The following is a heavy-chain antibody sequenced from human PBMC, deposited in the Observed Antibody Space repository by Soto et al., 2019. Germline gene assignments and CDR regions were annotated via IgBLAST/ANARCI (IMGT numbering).Heavy chain of an antibody. J-gene: IGHJ4*02. Sequence: PRGSLVLGCASSGFTFSNYAMGWVRQAPGKGLDWVSSITGSGDYTFYADSVKGRFTISRDNSKNTLYLQMKSLRAEDTAVYYCAKARYYDSTGYLYYFDYWGQGTMVTVSS. V-gene: IGHV3-23*01. CDR2: ITGSGDYT. CDR1: GFTFSNYA. D-gene: IGHD3-22*01. CDR3: AKARYYDSTGYLYYFDY.